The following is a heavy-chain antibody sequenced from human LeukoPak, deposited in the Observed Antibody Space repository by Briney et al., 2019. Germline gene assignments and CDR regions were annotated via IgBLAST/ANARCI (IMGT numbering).Heavy chain of an antibody. D-gene: IGHD6-13*01. CDR3: ARDLNESSGWYAPFDY. J-gene: IGHJ4*02. CDR2: IIPIFGTP. CDR1: GGTFITYA. V-gene: IGHV1-69*13. Sequence: GAPVKVSCKASGGTFITYAISWVRQAPGQGLEWMGGIIPIFGTPNYAQKFQGRVTITADESTSTAYMELSSLRSKDTAVYYCARDLNESSGWYAPFDYWGQGTLVTVSS.